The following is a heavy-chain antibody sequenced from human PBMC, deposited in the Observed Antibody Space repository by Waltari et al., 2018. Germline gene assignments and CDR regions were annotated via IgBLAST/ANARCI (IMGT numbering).Heavy chain of an antibody. CDR2: INAGNGNT. CDR1: GYTFTSYA. V-gene: IGHV1-3*01. CDR3: VRGDYSNYELDY. D-gene: IGHD4-4*01. J-gene: IGHJ4*02. Sequence: QVQLVQSGAEVKKPGASVKVSCKASGYTFTSYAMHWVRQAPGQRLEWMGWINAGNGNTKYSQKFQGRVTITRDTSASTAYMELSSLRSKDTAVHYCVRGDYSNYELDYWGQGTLVTVSS.